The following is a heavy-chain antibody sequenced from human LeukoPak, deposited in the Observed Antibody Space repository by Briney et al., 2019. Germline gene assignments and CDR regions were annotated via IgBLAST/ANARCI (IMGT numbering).Heavy chain of an antibody. J-gene: IGHJ5*02. CDR2: INSGGSTT. CDR3: ARVAVAGTSGTPFDP. CDR1: GFTFSSHW. V-gene: IGHV3-74*03. Sequence: GGSLRLSCAASGFTFSSHWMHWVRQSPGKGLVWVSRINSGGSTTTYADSVKGRFTSSRDNAKNTLNLQMNSLRAEDTGVYYCARVAVAGTSGTPFDPWGQGTLVTVSS. D-gene: IGHD6-19*01.